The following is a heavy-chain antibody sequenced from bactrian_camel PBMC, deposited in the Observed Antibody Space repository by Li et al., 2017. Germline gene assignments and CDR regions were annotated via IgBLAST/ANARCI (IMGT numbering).Heavy chain of an antibody. CDR1: GFTVSDNC. J-gene: IGHJ4*01. D-gene: IGHD1*01. CDR2: IHSDGSV. V-gene: IGHV3S53*01. Sequence: VESGGGSVQTGGSLRLSCAASGFTVSDNCMGWFRQGPGKEREGVAAIHSDGSVTYGDSVKGRFTISSDSGMHTVSLQMDNLKPEDTATYFCGHDWRAHVVRCSARQITLPFGQGTQVTVS.